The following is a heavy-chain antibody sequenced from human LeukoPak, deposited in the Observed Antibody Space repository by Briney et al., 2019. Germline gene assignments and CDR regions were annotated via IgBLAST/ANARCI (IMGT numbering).Heavy chain of an antibody. J-gene: IGHJ4*02. D-gene: IGHD1-1*01. Sequence: ASVKVSCKASGYTFTSYYIDWVRQAPGQGLEWMGVINPSGGSTRYAQKLQGRVTMTGDPSTRTVYMELSSPTSDDTAVYYCARGTTDDYWGQGTLVTVSS. CDR2: INPSGGST. V-gene: IGHV1-46*01. CDR1: GYTFTSYY. CDR3: ARGTTDDY.